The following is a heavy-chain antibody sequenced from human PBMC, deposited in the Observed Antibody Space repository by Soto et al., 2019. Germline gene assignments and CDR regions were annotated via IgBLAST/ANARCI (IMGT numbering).Heavy chain of an antibody. Sequence: ASVKVSCKASGYTFTSYAINWVRQATGQGLEWMGWMNPNSGNTGYAQKFQGRVTMTRNTSISTAYMELSSLRSEDTAVYYCATGYGCGPSYKIDFPGQGTLVTVAS. V-gene: IGHV1-8*01. CDR3: ATGYGCGPSYKIDF. D-gene: IGHD6-19*01. CDR1: GYTFTSYA. CDR2: MNPNSGNT. J-gene: IGHJ4*02.